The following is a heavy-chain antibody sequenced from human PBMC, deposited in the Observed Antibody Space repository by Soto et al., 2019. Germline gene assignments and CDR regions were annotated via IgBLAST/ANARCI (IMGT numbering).Heavy chain of an antibody. CDR2: VYYSGTT. CDR1: GGSVSNKTYY. V-gene: IGHV4-61*01. D-gene: IGHD4-17*01. Sequence: SETLSLTCSVSGGSVSNKTYYWSWIRQPPGKRLEWIRYVYYSGTTNYNPSLKSRVTISVDLSKNQFSLRLSSVTTADTALYYCARTTAVPNTLRSRYFFDYWGQGTLVTVSS. CDR3: ARTTAVPNTLRSRYFFDY. J-gene: IGHJ4*02.